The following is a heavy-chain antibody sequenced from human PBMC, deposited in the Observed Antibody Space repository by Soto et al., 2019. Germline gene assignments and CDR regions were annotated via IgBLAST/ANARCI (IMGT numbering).Heavy chain of an antibody. CDR2: ISYDGSNK. V-gene: IGHV3-30-3*01. Sequence: GGSLRLSCAASGFTFSSYAMHWVRQAPGKGLEWVAVISYDGSNKYYADSVKGRFTISRDNSKNTLYLQMNSLRAEDTAVYYCARDLLAEDPYFDYWGQGTLVTVSS. CDR1: GFTFSSYA. D-gene: IGHD2-15*01. CDR3: ARDLLAEDPYFDY. J-gene: IGHJ4*02.